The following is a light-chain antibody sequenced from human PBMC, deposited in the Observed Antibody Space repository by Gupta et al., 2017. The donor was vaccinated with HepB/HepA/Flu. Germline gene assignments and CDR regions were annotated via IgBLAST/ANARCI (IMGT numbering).Light chain of an antibody. Sequence: IQLTQSPSSLSASIGDRVIITCRASQGIRNDLGWYQQKPGKAPKLLIYAASSLQSGVPSRFSGSGSGTDFTLTISSLQPEDFATYYCLQDYNYPWTFGQGTKVEIK. CDR2: AAS. CDR3: LQDYNYPWT. CDR1: QGIRND. V-gene: IGKV1-6*01. J-gene: IGKJ1*01.